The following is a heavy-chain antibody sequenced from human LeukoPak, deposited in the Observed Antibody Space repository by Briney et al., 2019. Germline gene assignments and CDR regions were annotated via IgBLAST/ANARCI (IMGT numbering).Heavy chain of an antibody. V-gene: IGHV3-66*01. Sequence: GGSLRLSCVASGFTVSSNYMSWVRQAPGKGLEWVSVLYRGGDTYYADSVKGRFTISRDNSKNTLYMQMNSLRVEDTAIYYCVRDPYVDSEGVRWFDPWGQGTLVTVSS. J-gene: IGHJ5*02. CDR1: GFTVSSNY. D-gene: IGHD3-9*01. CDR3: VRDPYVDSEGVRWFDP. CDR2: LYRGGDT.